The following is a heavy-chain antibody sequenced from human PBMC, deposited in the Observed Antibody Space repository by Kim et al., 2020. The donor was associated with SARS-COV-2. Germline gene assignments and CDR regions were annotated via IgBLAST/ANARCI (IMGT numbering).Heavy chain of an antibody. D-gene: IGHD3-10*01. CDR2: IRSKTKTYAT. CDR3: TRWELQSAPFDY. CDR1: GFIFSDSA. J-gene: IGHJ4*02. V-gene: IGHV3-73*01. Sequence: GGSLRLSCAASGFIFSDSAIHWVRQASGKGLGWVGRIRSKTKTYATTYPASVKGRFTISRDDSKNTAYLQMNSLKNEDTAMYYCTRWELQSAPFDYWGQGTLVTVSS.